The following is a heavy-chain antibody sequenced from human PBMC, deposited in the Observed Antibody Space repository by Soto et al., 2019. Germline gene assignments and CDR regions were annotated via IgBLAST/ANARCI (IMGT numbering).Heavy chain of an antibody. Sequence: EVQLLESGGGLVQPGGSLRLSCAASGFTFSSYAMSWVRQAPGKGLEWVSAISGSGGSTYYADSVRGRFTISRDNSKNTLYLQMNSLRAEDTAVYYCAKDSILGFGELPFSNQPYYFDSWGRATLVTVSS. CDR1: GFTFSSYA. CDR3: AKDSILGFGELPFSNQPYYFDS. D-gene: IGHD3-10*01. V-gene: IGHV3-23*01. CDR2: ISGSGGST. J-gene: IGHJ4*02.